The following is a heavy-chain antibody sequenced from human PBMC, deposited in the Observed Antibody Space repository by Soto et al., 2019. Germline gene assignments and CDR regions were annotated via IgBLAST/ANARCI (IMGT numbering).Heavy chain of an antibody. CDR1: GFTFSSYA. J-gene: IGHJ6*02. Sequence: EVQLLESGGGLVQPGESLRLSCAASGFTFSSYAMSWVRQAPGKRLEWVSAISGSGGSTYYADSVKGRFTISRDNSKNTLYLQMNSLRAEDTAVYFCAKDGYSGYAGMDVWVQGTTVTVSS. CDR2: ISGSGGST. D-gene: IGHD5-12*01. V-gene: IGHV3-23*01. CDR3: AKDGYSGYAGMDV.